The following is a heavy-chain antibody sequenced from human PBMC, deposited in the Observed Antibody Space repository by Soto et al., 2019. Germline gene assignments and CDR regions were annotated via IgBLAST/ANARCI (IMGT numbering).Heavy chain of an antibody. V-gene: IGHV4-59*01. CDR3: AKVRENHSYFFDY. CDR1: GGSISGYY. Sequence: SETLSLTCTVSGGSISGYYWSWIRQSPGKGLEWIGYIYYSGSTTYNPSLKSPVTISVDTSRNQFSLKLSSVTAADTAVYYCAKVRENHSYFFDYWGQGTLVTVSS. CDR2: IYYSGST. J-gene: IGHJ4*02.